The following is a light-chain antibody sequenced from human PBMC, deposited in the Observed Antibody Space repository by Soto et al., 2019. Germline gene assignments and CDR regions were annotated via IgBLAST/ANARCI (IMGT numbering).Light chain of an antibody. V-gene: IGKV1-9*01. CDR2: AAS. CDR3: QQFNTDPPLT. CDR1: QGIRNY. Sequence: DIQLTQSPSFLSASVGDRVTITCRASQGIRNYLAWYQQKPGKAPKVLISAASTLQSGVPSRFSGSGSGTEFSLTISSLQPEDFATYYCQQFNTDPPLTFGGGTKVEIK. J-gene: IGKJ4*01.